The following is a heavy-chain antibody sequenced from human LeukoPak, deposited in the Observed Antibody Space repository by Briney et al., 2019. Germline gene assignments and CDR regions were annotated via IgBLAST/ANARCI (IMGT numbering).Heavy chain of an antibody. CDR2: ISGVGPGT. Sequence: PGGSLRLSCAASGFAFNTYAMTWVRQAPGKGLEWVSSISGVGPGTYYADSVKGRFTISRDNSKNTLYLQMDSLRTEDTAVYFCARGGLGTSCFNWGQGTLVTVSS. V-gene: IGHV3-23*01. CDR1: GFAFNTYA. D-gene: IGHD2-2*01. CDR3: ARGGLGTSCFN. J-gene: IGHJ4*02.